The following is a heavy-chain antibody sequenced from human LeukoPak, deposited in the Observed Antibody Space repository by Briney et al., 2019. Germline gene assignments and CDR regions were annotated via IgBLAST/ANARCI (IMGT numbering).Heavy chain of an antibody. Sequence: SETLSLTCTVSGYSISSGYYWGWIRQPPGKGLEWIGSIYHSGSTYYNPSLKSRVTISVDTSKNQFSLKLSPVTAADTAVYYCARAYYYDSLSDAFDIWGQGTMVTVSS. D-gene: IGHD3-22*01. CDR1: GYSISSGYY. J-gene: IGHJ3*02. CDR2: IYHSGST. CDR3: ARAYYYDSLSDAFDI. V-gene: IGHV4-38-2*02.